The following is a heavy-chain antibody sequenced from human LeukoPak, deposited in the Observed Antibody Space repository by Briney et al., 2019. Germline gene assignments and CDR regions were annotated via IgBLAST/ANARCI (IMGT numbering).Heavy chain of an antibody. Sequence: GGSLRLSCAASGFTFSSYGMHWVRQAPGKGLEWVAVISYDGSNKYYADPVKGRFTISRDNSKNTLYLQMNSLRAEDTAVYYCAKDRRDGYNFWFDPWGQGTLVTVSS. V-gene: IGHV3-30*18. J-gene: IGHJ5*02. CDR3: AKDRRDGYNFWFDP. CDR2: ISYDGSNK. D-gene: IGHD5-24*01. CDR1: GFTFSSYG.